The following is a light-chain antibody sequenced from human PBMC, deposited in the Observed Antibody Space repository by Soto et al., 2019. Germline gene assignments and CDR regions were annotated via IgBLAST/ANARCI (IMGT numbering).Light chain of an antibody. CDR1: QSVSSSY. J-gene: IGKJ4*01. Sequence: EIVLTQSPGTLSLSPGERATLSCRASQSVSSSYLAWYQQKPGQAPRLLIYGASSRATGIPDRFSGSGSGTDCTLTLSRLEPEDFALYYCQQYVSSPKTFGGGTKVEIK. V-gene: IGKV3-20*01. CDR3: QQYVSSPKT. CDR2: GAS.